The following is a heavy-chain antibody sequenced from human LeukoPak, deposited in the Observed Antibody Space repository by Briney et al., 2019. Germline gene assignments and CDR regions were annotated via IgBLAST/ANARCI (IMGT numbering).Heavy chain of an antibody. CDR1: GFTFSSYW. CDR3: ASERDYGSDPLTYYYYGMDV. V-gene: IGHV3-74*01. CDR2: INSDGSST. Sequence: PGGSLRLSCAASGFTFSSYWMHWVRHAPGKGLVWVSRINSDGSSTSYADSVKGRFTISRDNAKNTLYLQMNSLRAEDTAVYYCASERDYGSDPLTYYYYGMDVWGQGTTVTGSS. D-gene: IGHD3-10*01. J-gene: IGHJ6*02.